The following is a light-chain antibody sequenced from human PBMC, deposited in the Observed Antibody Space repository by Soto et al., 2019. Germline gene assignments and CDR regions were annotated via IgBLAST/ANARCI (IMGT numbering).Light chain of an antibody. J-gene: IGKJ2*01. CDR1: QRIASSH. Sequence: EIVLTQYPGTLSLSPGENATLSCRASQRIASSHIAWYHQQPGQAPWLLIYGASNSATGIPDRFSGSGAATDFTLTISRLEAVDSAVYYCQQYGSSPPYTFGQGTKRKIK. CDR3: QQYGSSPPYT. CDR2: GAS. V-gene: IGKV3-20*01.